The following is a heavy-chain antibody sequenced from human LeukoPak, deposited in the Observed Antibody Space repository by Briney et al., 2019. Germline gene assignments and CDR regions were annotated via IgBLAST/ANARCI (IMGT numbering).Heavy chain of an antibody. CDR2: ISAYNGNT. CDR3: ARSGFQFCSSGSCVASDI. J-gene: IGHJ3*02. CDR1: GYTFTNDG. Sequence: ASVKVSCKASGYTFTNDGLSWVRQVPGQGLEWMGWISAYNGNTNYAQKFQDRVTMTIDTSTATAYMELRSLTSDDTAVYLCARSGFQFCSSGSCVASDIWGQGTMVTVSS. D-gene: IGHD2-2*01. V-gene: IGHV1-18*01.